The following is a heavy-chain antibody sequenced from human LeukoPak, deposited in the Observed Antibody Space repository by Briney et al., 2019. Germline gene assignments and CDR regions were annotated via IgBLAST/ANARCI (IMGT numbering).Heavy chain of an antibody. V-gene: IGHV3-23*01. CDR3: TRAENDYGDYVYQY. CDR1: GFTLSSYA. CDR2: SIGGGDHT. Sequence: PGGSLRPSCAAVGFTLSSYAMGWVRLAPGKVLEWVSSSIGGGDHTYYADSAKGRFTIYIDRSKNTLYLQMTSQRVEDTAVYYCTRAENDYGDYVYQYWGQGTLVTVSS. J-gene: IGHJ4*02. D-gene: IGHD4-17*01.